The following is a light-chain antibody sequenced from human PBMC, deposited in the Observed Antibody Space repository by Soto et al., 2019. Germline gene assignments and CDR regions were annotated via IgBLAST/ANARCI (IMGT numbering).Light chain of an antibody. J-gene: IGKJ4*01. CDR3: QQYKNLPLT. CDR1: QSVSSN. CDR2: GAS. V-gene: IGKV3-15*01. Sequence: EIVMTQSPATLSVSPGERATLSCRASQSVSSNLAWYQQKPGQAPRLLIYGASTRATGIPARFSGSVSGTEFTLSISSLHSENFAVYYCQQYKNLPLTFGGGTKVDIK.